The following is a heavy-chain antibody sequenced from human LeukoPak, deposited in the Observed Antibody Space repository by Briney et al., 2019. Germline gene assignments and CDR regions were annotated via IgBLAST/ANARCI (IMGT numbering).Heavy chain of an antibody. CDR3: ARVPPGY. Sequence: PSETLSLTCAVYGGSFSSYSWSWIRQPPGKGLEWIGEINPSVSTTYNPSLKSGVTISVDTSTTQLSPKLSSVTAADTAVYCCARVPPGYLGQGTLVTVSS. V-gene: IGHV4-34*01. CDR1: GGSFSSYS. CDR2: INPSVST. J-gene: IGHJ4*02.